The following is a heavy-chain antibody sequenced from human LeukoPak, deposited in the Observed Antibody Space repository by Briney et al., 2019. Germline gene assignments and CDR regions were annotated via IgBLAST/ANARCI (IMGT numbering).Heavy chain of an antibody. J-gene: IGHJ4*02. V-gene: IGHV3-7*01. CDR2: IKEDGSGI. Sequence: GGSLRLSCAASGFTFSSYWMSWVHQAPGKGLEWVANIKEDGSGIYYVDSVEGRFTISRDNAKKSLYLQMNSLRAEDTAVYYCARGPGSGDLNYWGQGTLVTVSS. D-gene: IGHD3-10*01. CDR1: GFTFSSYW. CDR3: ARGPGSGDLNY.